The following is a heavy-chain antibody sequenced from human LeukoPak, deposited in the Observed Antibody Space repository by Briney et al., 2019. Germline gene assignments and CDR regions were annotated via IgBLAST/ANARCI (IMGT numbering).Heavy chain of an antibody. CDR3: ARSRENSGSYPLDY. CDR1: EFTFSSYS. D-gene: IGHD1-26*01. J-gene: IGHJ4*02. Sequence: PGGSLRLSCEASEFTFSSYSMNWVRQAPGKGLEWVSYISSSSSTIYYAESVKGRFTISRDNAKNSLYLQMNSLRVEDTAVYYCARSRENSGSYPLDYWGQGTLVTVSS. CDR2: ISSSSSTI. V-gene: IGHV3-48*01.